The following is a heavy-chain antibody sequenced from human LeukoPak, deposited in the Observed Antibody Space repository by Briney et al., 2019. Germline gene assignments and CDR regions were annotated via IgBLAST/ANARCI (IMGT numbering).Heavy chain of an antibody. J-gene: IGHJ5*02. V-gene: IGHV4-59*12. D-gene: IGHD3-10*01. CDR3: AREVTMVRGLSWFDP. CDR1: GGSISSYY. Sequence: PSETLSLTCTVSGGSISSYYWSWIRQPPGKGLEWIGYIYYSGSTSYNPSLKSRVTISVDTSKNQFSLKLSSVTAADTAAYYCAREVTMVRGLSWFDPWGQGTLVTVSS. CDR2: IYYSGST.